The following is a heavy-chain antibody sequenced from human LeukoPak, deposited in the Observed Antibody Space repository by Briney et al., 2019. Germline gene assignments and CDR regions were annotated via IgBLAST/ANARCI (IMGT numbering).Heavy chain of an antibody. J-gene: IGHJ6*02. Sequence: TLSLTCTVSGGSISSGGYYWSWIRQPPGKALEWLALIYWDDDKRYSPSLKSRLTITKDTSKNQVVLTMTNMDPVDTATYYCAHIIITMVRGVVYYYGMDVWGQGTTVTVSS. CDR2: IYWDDDK. D-gene: IGHD3-10*01. CDR3: AHIIITMVRGVVYYYGMDV. V-gene: IGHV2-5*08. CDR1: GGSISSGGYY.